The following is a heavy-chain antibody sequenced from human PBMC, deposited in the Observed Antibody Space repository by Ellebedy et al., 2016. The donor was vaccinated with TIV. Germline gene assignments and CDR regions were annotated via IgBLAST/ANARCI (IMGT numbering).Heavy chain of an antibody. D-gene: IGHD6-19*01. Sequence: GESLKISCAASGFTFSSYTMSWVRQAPGKGLEWVSSIGGTGSTFYVDSVKGRFAISRDNTKNTLFLQMNSLRAEDMAIYYCAKPPEQWLIHTGLDSWGQGTLVTVAS. V-gene: IGHV3-23*01. J-gene: IGHJ4*02. CDR3: AKPPEQWLIHTGLDS. CDR2: IGGTGST. CDR1: GFTFSSYT.